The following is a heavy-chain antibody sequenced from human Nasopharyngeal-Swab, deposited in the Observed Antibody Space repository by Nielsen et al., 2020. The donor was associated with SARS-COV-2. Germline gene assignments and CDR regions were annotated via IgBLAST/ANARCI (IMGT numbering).Heavy chain of an antibody. D-gene: IGHD1-26*01. Sequence: GESLKISCAASGFTFSSYWMHWVRQAQGKGLVWVSRINSDGSSTSYADSVKGRFTISRDNAKNTLYLQMNSLRAEDTAVYYCARVSGSYRWAFDIWGQGTMVTVSS. CDR3: ARVSGSYRWAFDI. CDR2: INSDGSST. J-gene: IGHJ3*02. CDR1: GFTFSSYW. V-gene: IGHV3-74*01.